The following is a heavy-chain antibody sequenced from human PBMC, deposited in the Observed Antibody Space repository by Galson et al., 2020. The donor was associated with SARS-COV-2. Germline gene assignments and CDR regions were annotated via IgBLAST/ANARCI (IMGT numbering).Heavy chain of an antibody. CDR1: GLTVSSNY. Sequence: GESLKISCAASGLTVSSNYMNWVRQAPGKGLEWVSVINLDGRTYYADSVKGRFTISRDNSKNMVDLQMNTLRAEDTAVYYCAREVGNHEGLDYWGQGTLVTVSS. V-gene: IGHV3-53*01. CDR3: AREVGNHEGLDY. J-gene: IGHJ4*02. CDR2: INLDGRT. D-gene: IGHD1-1*01.